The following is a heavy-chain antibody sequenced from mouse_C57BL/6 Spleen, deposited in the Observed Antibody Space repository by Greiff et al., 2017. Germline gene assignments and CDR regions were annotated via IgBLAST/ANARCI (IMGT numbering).Heavy chain of an antibody. D-gene: IGHD1-1*01. CDR3: ARRGPYYGSSYSWYFDV. V-gene: IGHV8-12*01. J-gene: IGHJ1*03. CDR2: IYWDDDK. CDR1: GFSLSTSGMG. Sequence: QVQLKESGPGILQSSQTLSLTCSFSGFSLSTSGMGVSWIRQPSGKGLEWLAHIYWDDDKRYNPSLKSRLTISKDTSRNQVFLQMTSVDTADTATYYCARRGPYYGSSYSWYFDVWGTGTTVTVAS.